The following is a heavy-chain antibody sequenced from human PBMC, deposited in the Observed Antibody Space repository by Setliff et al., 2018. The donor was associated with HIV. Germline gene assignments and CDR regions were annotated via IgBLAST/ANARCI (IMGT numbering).Heavy chain of an antibody. CDR3: ASSAEY. Sequence: SESLSLTCTVSGGSMTTYYWNWIRQPPGKGLEWIGYIYFNGDSYYNPSLKSRVSISLDMSKNQISLKLNSLTAADTAVYYCASSAEYWGPGILVTVSS. V-gene: IGHV4-59*01. J-gene: IGHJ4*02. CDR2: IYFNGDS. CDR1: GGSMTTYY.